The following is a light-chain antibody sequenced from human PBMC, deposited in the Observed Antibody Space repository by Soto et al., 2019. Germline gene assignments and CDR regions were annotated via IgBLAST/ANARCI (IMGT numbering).Light chain of an antibody. CDR1: QGIRSF. CDR3: QQLNSYPRT. J-gene: IGKJ1*01. Sequence: GERVTITCRASQGIRSFLAWYQQKPGKAPKLLIYAASTLQSGVPSRFSGSGSGTEFALTISSLQPEDFATYYCQQLNSYPRTFGQGTKVEIK. CDR2: AAS. V-gene: IGKV1-9*01.